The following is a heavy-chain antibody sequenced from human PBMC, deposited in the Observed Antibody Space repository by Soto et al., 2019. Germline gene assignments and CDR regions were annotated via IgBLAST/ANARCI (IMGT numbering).Heavy chain of an antibody. Sequence: QVQLVESGGGVVQPGRSLRLSCAASGFTFSSYGMHWVRQAPGKGLEWVAVISYDGSNKYYADSVKGRFTISRDNSKNTLYLQMNSLRAEDTAVYYCAKDSQFGHDYWGQGTLVTVSS. J-gene: IGHJ4*02. CDR1: GFTFSSYG. CDR3: AKDSQFGHDY. D-gene: IGHD3-10*01. CDR2: ISYDGSNK. V-gene: IGHV3-30*18.